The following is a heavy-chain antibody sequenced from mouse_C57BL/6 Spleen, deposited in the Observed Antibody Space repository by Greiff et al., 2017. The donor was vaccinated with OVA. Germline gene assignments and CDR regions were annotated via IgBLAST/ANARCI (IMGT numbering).Heavy chain of an antibody. J-gene: IGHJ4*01. CDR3: ARFPSYYSNYDAMDY. CDR2: INPNNGGT. CDR1: GYTFTDYY. V-gene: IGHV1-26*01. D-gene: IGHD2-5*01. Sequence: EVQLQQSGPELVKPGASVKISCKASGYTFTDYYMNWVKQSHGKSLEWIGDINPNNGGTSYNQKFKGKATLTVDKSSSTAYMELRSLTSEDSAVYYCARFPSYYSNYDAMDYWGQGTSVPVSS.